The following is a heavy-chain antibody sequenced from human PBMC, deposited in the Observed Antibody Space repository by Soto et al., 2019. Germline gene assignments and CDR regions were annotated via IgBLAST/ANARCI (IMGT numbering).Heavy chain of an antibody. Sequence: QLQLQESGPGLVKPSETLSLTCTVSGGSISSSSYYWGWIRQPPGKGLEWIGSIYYSGSTYYNPSLKSRVTISVDTSKNHFSLKLSSVTTADTAVYYCARHSPYGGNPPPIWYFDLWGRGTLVTVSS. V-gene: IGHV4-39*01. D-gene: IGHD4-17*01. CDR3: ARHSPYGGNPPPIWYFDL. J-gene: IGHJ2*01. CDR2: IYYSGST. CDR1: GGSISSSSYY.